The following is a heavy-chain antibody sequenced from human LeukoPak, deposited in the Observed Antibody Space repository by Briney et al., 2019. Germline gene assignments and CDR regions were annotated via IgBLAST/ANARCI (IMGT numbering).Heavy chain of an antibody. CDR3: TRVVGSSGYYATPYFDY. V-gene: IGHV3-49*04. J-gene: IGHJ4*02. Sequence: PGRSLRLSCTASGFPFGDYAMSWVRQAPGKGLEWVGFIRSKSYGGTTEYAASVKGRFTISRDDSKSIAYLQMNSLKTEDTAVYYCTRVVGSSGYYATPYFDYWGQGTLVTVSS. CDR2: IRSKSYGGTT. CDR1: GFPFGDYA. D-gene: IGHD3-22*01.